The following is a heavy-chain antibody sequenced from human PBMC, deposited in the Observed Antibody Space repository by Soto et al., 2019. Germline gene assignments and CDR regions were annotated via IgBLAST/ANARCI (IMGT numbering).Heavy chain of an antibody. CDR1: GYTFTSYY. Sequence: SSVKVSCKASGYTFTSYYMHWVRQAPGQGLEWMGIINHSGGSTSYAQKFQGSVTMIRDTSTSTVYMELSSLRSEDKAVYYCARGVTMCGVVIMGYFDDWGQGTPVTVSS. CDR3: ARGVTMCGVVIMGYFDD. D-gene: IGHD3-3*01. V-gene: IGHV1-46*01. J-gene: IGHJ4*02. CDR2: INHSGGST.